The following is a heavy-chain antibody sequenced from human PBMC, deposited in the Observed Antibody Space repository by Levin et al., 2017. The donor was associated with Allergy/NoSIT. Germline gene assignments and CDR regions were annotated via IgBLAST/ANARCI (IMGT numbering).Heavy chain of an antibody. D-gene: IGHD3-10*01. CDR3: ARGLTLVRGVRRFGYVTWFDP. J-gene: IGHJ5*02. V-gene: IGHV4-34*01. CDR1: GGSFSGYY. CDR2: INHSGST. Sequence: SETLSLTCAVYGGSFSGYYWSWIRQPPGKGLEWIGEINHSGSTNYNPSLKSRVTISVHTSQNQFSLKLSSVTAADTAVYYCARGLTLVRGVRRFGYVTWFDPWGQGTLVTVSS.